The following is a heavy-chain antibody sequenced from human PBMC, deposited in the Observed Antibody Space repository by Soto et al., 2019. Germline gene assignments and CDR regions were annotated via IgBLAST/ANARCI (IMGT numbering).Heavy chain of an antibody. V-gene: IGHV3-21*01. CDR3: ARDEFFEVHYYYYMDV. CDR2: ISSSSSYI. Sequence: GGSLRLSCAASGFTFSSYSMNWVRQAPGKGLEWVSSISSSSSYIYYADSVKGRFTISRDNAKNSLYLQMNSLRAEDTAVYYCARDEFFEVHYYYYMDVWGKGTTVTVSS. J-gene: IGHJ6*03. CDR1: GFTFSSYS. D-gene: IGHD3-3*01.